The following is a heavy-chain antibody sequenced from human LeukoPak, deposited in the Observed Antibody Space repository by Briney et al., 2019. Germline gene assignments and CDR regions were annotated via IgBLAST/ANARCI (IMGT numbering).Heavy chain of an antibody. V-gene: IGHV4-4*07. J-gene: IGHJ4*02. CDR2: IYYSGST. Sequence: PSETLSLTCTVSGGSISSYYWSWIRQPAGKGLEWIGSIYYSGSTYYNPSLKSRVTISVDTSKNQFSLKLSSVTAADTAVYYCARMWEDSSSWYNGFFDYWGQGTLVTVSS. CDR3: ARMWEDSSSWYNGFFDY. CDR1: GGSISSYY. D-gene: IGHD6-13*01.